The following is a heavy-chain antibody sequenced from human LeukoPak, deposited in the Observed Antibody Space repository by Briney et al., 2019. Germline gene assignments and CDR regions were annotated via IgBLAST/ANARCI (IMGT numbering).Heavy chain of an antibody. CDR1: GYTYTNHG. CDR3: ARDPSNTSGWSPYFDY. D-gene: IGHD6-13*01. J-gene: IGHJ4*02. V-gene: IGHV1-18*04. Sequence: ASVKVSCEASGYTYTNHGITWVRQAPGQGLEWMGWISAYNRDTKYAQNFQGRVTFITESSTSTAYMELRSLRSDDTAVYYCARDPSNTSGWSPYFDYWGQGTLVTVSA. CDR2: ISAYNRDT.